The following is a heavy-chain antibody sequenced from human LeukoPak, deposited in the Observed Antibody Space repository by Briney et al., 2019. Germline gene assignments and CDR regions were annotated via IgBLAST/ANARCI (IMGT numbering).Heavy chain of an antibody. CDR2: IYYSGIT. J-gene: IGHJ4*02. CDR3: ARDIIYDSSGYYFRGFGY. D-gene: IGHD3-22*01. Sequence: SETLSLTCTVSGGSISSYYWSWIRQPPGKGLEWIGYIYYSGITNYNPSLKSRVTISVDTSKNQFSLKLSSVTAADTAVYYCARDIIYDSSGYYFRGFGYWGQGTLVTVSS. V-gene: IGHV4-59*01. CDR1: GGSISSYY.